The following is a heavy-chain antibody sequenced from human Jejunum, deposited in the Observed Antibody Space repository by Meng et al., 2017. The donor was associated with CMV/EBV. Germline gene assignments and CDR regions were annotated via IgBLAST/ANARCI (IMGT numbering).Heavy chain of an antibody. CDR2: VSAYNGDT. CDR3: ARIPVTSDSSYNLDV. D-gene: IGHD4-17*01. V-gene: IGHV1-18*01. J-gene: IGHJ6*02. CDR1: GYTFSTYA. Sequence: GYTFSTYAIAWGRQAPGRGLEWMGWVSAYNGDTNYARQLHGRVTMTTDTSTTTAYMELGSLTSDDTGVYYCARIPVTSDSSYNLDVWGQGTTVTVSS.